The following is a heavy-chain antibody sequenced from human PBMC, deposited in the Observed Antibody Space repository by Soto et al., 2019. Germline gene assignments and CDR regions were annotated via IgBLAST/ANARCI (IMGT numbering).Heavy chain of an antibody. V-gene: IGHV3-30-3*01. CDR3: AKDGGGYNYGYVMLDKYYYGMDV. J-gene: IGHJ6*02. CDR1: GFTFSTYA. Sequence: TWGSLRLSCAASGFTFSTYAMHRVRQAPGKGLEWVAVISYDGTNKYYADSVRGRFTISRDNSKNTLFLQMNSLRAEDTAVYYCAKDGGGYNYGYVMLDKYYYGMDVWGQGTTVTVSS. CDR2: ISYDGTNK. D-gene: IGHD5-18*01.